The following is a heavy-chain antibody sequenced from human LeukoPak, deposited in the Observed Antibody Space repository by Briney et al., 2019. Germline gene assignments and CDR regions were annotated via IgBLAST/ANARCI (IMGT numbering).Heavy chain of an antibody. Sequence: SETLSLTCTVSGGSISSYYWSWIRQPPGKGLEWIGYIYYSGSTNYNPSLKSRVTISVDTSKNQFSLKLSSVTAADTAVHYCARIPAAMDSWFDPWGQGTLVTVSS. V-gene: IGHV4-59*01. CDR2: IYYSGST. CDR3: ARIPAAMDSWFDP. D-gene: IGHD2-2*01. J-gene: IGHJ5*02. CDR1: GGSISSYY.